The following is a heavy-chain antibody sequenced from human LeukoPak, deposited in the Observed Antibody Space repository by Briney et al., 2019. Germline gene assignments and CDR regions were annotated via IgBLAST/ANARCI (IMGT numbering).Heavy chain of an antibody. CDR1: GGSISSSSYY. D-gene: IGHD2-15*01. V-gene: IGHV4-39*01. CDR2: IYYSGST. J-gene: IGHJ4*02. CDR3: ARLTGLPTLTVVVVAATRGYFDY. Sequence: ASETLSLTCTVSGGSISSSSYYWGWIRQPPGKGLEWIGSIYYSGSTYYNPSLKSRVTISVDTSKNQFSLKLSSVTAADTAVYYCARLTGLPTLTVVVVAATRGYFDYWGQGTLVTVSS.